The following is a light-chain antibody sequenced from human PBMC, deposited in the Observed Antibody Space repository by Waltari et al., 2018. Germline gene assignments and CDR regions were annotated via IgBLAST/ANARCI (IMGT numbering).Light chain of an antibody. J-gene: IGKJ1*01. Sequence: EIVLTQSPGTLSLSPAERATLSCRASQSVGTNYLAWYQQKPGQAPRLLIYGTSSRATGIPDRFSGSGYGTDFTLTISRLEPEDFAVYYCQQFGSSPWTFGHGTKVEIK. CDR1: QSVGTNY. CDR2: GTS. CDR3: QQFGSSPWT. V-gene: IGKV3-20*01.